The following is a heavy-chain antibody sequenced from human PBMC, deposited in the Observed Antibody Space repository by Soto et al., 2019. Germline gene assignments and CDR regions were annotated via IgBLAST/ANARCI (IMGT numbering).Heavy chain of an antibody. J-gene: IGHJ5*02. V-gene: IGHV1-3*01. D-gene: IGHD2-2*01. CDR2: INAGNGYT. CDR1: GYTFSSYA. CDR3: ARAPIVVVPAAMPIFWFDP. Sequence: ASVKVSCKASGYTFSSYAIHWVRQAPGQRLEWMGWINAGNGYTKYSQNFQGRLTITRDTSASTAYMELSSLRSEDTAVYYRARAPIVVVPAAMPIFWFDPWGQGTLVTVSS.